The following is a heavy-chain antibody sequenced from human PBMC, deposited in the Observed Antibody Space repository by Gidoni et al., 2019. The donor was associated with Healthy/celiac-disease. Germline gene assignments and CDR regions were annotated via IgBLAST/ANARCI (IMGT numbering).Heavy chain of an antibody. J-gene: IGHJ4*02. CDR3: AKDPRPYYDFWSGYQSV. Sequence: EVQLVESGGGLVQPGGSLRLSCAASGFPFSRYAMSWVRQAPGKGLEWVSAISGSGGSTYYADSVKGRFTISRDNSKNTLYLQMNSLRAEDTAVYYCAKDPRPYYDFWSGYQSVWGQGTLVTVSS. D-gene: IGHD3-3*01. CDR2: ISGSGGST. V-gene: IGHV3-23*04. CDR1: GFPFSRYA.